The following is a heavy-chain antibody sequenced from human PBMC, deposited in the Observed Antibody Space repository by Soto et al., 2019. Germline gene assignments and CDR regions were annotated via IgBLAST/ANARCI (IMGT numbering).Heavy chain of an antibody. J-gene: IGHJ5*02. CDR3: TRWNGCGDL. CDR1: GFSVSTYG. CDR2: VSGGSGAT. Sequence: DVQILESGGGLVEPGGSLRLSCAASGFSVSTYGVTWVRQGPGKGLEWVSGVSGGSGATHYRDSVKGRFTITTDYPENTAYLQMNSLRVEDTAVYYCTRWNGCGDLWGQGILVTVS. V-gene: IGHV3-23*01. D-gene: IGHD1-1*01.